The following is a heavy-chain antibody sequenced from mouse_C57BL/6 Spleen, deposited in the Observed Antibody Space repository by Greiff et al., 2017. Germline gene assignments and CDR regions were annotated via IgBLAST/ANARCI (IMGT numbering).Heavy chain of an antibody. CDR1: GFTFSSYA. D-gene: IGHD2-4*01. CDR2: ISDGGSYT. V-gene: IGHV5-4*01. CDR3: ARDYDYVVGWYFEV. Sequence: EVKLMESGGGLVKPGGSLKLSCAASGFTFSSYAMSWVRQTPEKRLEWVATISDGGSYTSYPDNVKGRFTISRDNAKNNLYLQMSHLKSEDTAMYYCARDYDYVVGWYFEVWGTGTTGTVSS. J-gene: IGHJ1*03.